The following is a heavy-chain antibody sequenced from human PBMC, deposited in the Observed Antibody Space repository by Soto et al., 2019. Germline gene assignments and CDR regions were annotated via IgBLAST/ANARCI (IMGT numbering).Heavy chain of an antibody. V-gene: IGHV3-15*01. CDR3: TTRGPTWTSDY. J-gene: IGHJ4*02. CDR1: GFMFSNAY. Sequence: EVQLVESGGGLVEPGGSLRLSCAASGFMFSNAYMTWVRQTPGKGLEWVGRVKSKTDGGTIDYAAPVKGRFTISGDDSKNTLYLQMTSLKTEDTAVYYCTTRGPTWTSDYWGQGTLVTVSS. CDR2: VKSKTDGGTI. D-gene: IGHD3-10*01.